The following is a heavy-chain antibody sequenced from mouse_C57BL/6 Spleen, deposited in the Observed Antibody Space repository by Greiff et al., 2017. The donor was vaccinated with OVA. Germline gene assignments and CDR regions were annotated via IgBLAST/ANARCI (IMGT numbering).Heavy chain of an antibody. D-gene: IGHD2-3*01. CDR1: GFTFSSYA. CDR3: ARVDGYYSRFAY. Sequence: EVKLEESGGGLVKPGGSLKLSCAASGFTFSSYAMSWVRQTPEKRLEWVATISDGGSYTYYPDNVKGRFTISRDNAKNNLYLQMSHLKSEDTAMYYCARVDGYYSRFAYWGQGTLVTVSA. J-gene: IGHJ3*01. CDR2: ISDGGSYT. V-gene: IGHV5-4*03.